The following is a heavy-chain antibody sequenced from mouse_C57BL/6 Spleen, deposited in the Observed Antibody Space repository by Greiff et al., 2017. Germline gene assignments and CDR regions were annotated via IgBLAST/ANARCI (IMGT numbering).Heavy chain of an antibody. CDR3: ASPYYGSCYGWCAY. V-gene: IGHV5-9*01. CDR1: GFTFSSYT. J-gene: IGHJ3*01. Sequence: DVMLVESGGGFVKPGGSLKLSCAASGFTFSSYTMSWVRQTPEKRLEWVATISGGGGNTDYPDSVKGRCTISRDNAKNTLYMQLSSLRSEYTALYYCASPYYGSCYGWCAYWGQGTLVTFSA. CDR2: ISGGGGNT. D-gene: IGHD1-1*01.